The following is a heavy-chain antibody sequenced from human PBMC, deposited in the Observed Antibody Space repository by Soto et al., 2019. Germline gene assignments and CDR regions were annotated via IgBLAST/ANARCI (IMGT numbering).Heavy chain of an antibody. CDR3: GRDRPNYYYGMDV. D-gene: IGHD2-8*01. Sequence: QVQLVESGGGVVQPGRSLRLSCAASGFTFSNYGMHWVRQAPGKGLEWVAVIWYDGSHINYVDSVKGRFTISRDNSKDTLYLEMNSLRAEDTAVYYCGRDRPNYYYGMDVW. CDR1: GFTFSNYG. J-gene: IGHJ6*01. CDR2: IWYDGSHI. V-gene: IGHV3-33*01.